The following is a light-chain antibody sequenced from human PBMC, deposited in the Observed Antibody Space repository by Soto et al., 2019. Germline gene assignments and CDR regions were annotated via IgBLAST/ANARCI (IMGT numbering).Light chain of an antibody. CDR2: DAS. J-gene: IGKJ5*01. CDR1: QSISSW. V-gene: IGKV1-5*01. Sequence: DIQMTQSPSTLSASVGDRVTITCRASQSISSWLAWYQQKPGKAPKLLIYDASSLESGVPSRFSGSGSGTEFTLTISSLQPDDFATYYCQHLNSYPSITFGQGTRLEI. CDR3: QHLNSYPSIT.